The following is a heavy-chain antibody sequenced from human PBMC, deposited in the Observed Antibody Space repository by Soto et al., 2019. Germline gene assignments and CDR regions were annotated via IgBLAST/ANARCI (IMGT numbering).Heavy chain of an antibody. CDR1: GFTFGTYS. J-gene: IGHJ6*02. CDR3: ARLDYDYV. Sequence: GGSLRLSCAGSGFTFGTYSMNWVRQAAGKGLEWIAYISYDSDTIQYADSVKGRFTISRDTAKNSLYLPMKSLRDEATAVYYCARLDYDYVWGQGSKVTVSS. V-gene: IGHV3-48*02. CDR2: ISYDSDTI. D-gene: IGHD3-3*01.